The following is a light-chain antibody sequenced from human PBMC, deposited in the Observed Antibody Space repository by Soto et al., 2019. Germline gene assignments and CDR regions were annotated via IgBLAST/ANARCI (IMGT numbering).Light chain of an antibody. CDR1: QSISTY. Sequence: DIQMSQSPSSLSASIGDRITITCQASQSISTYLNWYQQKPGKAPRLLIYGASTLQNGVPSRFSGSGSATDYTLTISSLQPEDFATYYCQQSFITPPLTFGGGTTVEMK. J-gene: IGKJ4*01. CDR2: GAS. V-gene: IGKV1-39*01. CDR3: QQSFITPPLT.